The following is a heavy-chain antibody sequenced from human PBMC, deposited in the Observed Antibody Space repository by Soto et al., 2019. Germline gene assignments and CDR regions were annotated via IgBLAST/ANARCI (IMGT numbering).Heavy chain of an antibody. D-gene: IGHD3-3*01. CDR1: GFTFNTYG. CDR3: AKGVGRVVIPAYFDS. Sequence: QVQLVESGGGVVQPGRSLRLSCAASGFTFNTYGMHWVRQAPGKGLEWVAVISYDGIHKFYADSVRGRFTISRGNTRRTLYLQIDSLRAEDTAVYYCAKGVGRVVIPAYFDSWGQGALVSVSS. V-gene: IGHV3-30*18. CDR2: ISYDGIHK. J-gene: IGHJ4*02.